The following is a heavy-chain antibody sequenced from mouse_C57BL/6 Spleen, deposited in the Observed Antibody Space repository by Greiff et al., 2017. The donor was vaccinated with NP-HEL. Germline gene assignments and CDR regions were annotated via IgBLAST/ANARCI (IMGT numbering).Heavy chain of an antibody. J-gene: IGHJ3*01. V-gene: IGHV1-15*01. CDR1: GYTFTDYE. CDR2: IDPETGGT. Sequence: VKLQESGAELVRPGASVTLSCKASGYTFTDYEMHWVKQTPVHGLEWIGAIDPETGGTAYNQKFKGKAILTADKSSSTAYMELRSLTSEDSAVYYCTNYYGSSYDAWFAYWGQGTLVTVSA. CDR3: TNYYGSSYDAWFAY. D-gene: IGHD1-1*01.